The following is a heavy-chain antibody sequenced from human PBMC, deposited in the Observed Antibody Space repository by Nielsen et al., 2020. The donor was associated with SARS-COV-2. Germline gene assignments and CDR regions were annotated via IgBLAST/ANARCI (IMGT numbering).Heavy chain of an antibody. CDR1: GFTFSSYS. Sequence: GGSLRLSCAASGFTFSSYSMNWVRQAPGKGLEWVSSISSSSSYIYYADSVKGRFTISRDNAKNSLYLQMNSLRAEDTAVYYYARDKDGDLHFDYWGQGTLVTVSS. V-gene: IGHV3-21*01. CDR2: ISSSSSYI. J-gene: IGHJ4*02. CDR3: ARDKDGDLHFDY. D-gene: IGHD4-17*01.